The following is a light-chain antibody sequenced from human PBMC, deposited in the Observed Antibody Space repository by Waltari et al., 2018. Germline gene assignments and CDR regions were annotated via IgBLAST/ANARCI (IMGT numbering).Light chain of an antibody. J-gene: IGKJ2*01. V-gene: IGKV5-2*01. CDR2: EAT. CDR3: LEHDNFPTHT. CDR1: QDIDDE. Sequence: ETTLTQSPAFMSATPRDKVNISCRASQDIDDEMNWYQQKQGEGAIFIIQEATTRGPGIPPRFSGSVHGTDFTLTINNIQSEDVASYFCLEHDNFPTHTFGQGTKLEIK.